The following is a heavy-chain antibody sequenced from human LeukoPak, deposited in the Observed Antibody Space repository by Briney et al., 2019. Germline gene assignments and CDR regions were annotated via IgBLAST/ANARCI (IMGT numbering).Heavy chain of an antibody. CDR3: ARVGTWELQRVFDN. V-gene: IGHV3-7*01. Sequence: PGGSLRLSCAASGLTFTDYWMTWVRQVPGKGLEWVANINRAGIESYYVDSVKGRFTISRGNAENSLYLQMDSLRVDDTAVYYCARVGTWELQRVFDNWGQGTLVTVSS. CDR2: INRAGIES. D-gene: IGHD1-7*01. CDR1: GLTFTDYW. J-gene: IGHJ4*02.